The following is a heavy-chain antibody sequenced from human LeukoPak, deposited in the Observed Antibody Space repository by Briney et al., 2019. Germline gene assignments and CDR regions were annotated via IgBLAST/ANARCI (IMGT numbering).Heavy chain of an antibody. Sequence: SETLSLTCTVSGGSVSSGSYYWSWIRQPPGKGLEWIGYIYCSGSTNYNPSLKSRVTISVDSSKNQFSLKLSSVTAADTAVYYCARHAQPGYSYGYYYFDYWGQGTLVTVSS. CDR2: IYCSGST. V-gene: IGHV4-61*01. CDR3: ARHAQPGYSYGYYYFDY. J-gene: IGHJ4*02. D-gene: IGHD5-18*01. CDR1: GGSVSSGSYY.